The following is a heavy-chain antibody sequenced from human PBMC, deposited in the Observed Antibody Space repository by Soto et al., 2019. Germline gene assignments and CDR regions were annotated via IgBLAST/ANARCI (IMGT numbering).Heavy chain of an antibody. CDR1: GFTCSNYA. CDR2: ISGSGAGT. Sequence: PGGSLRLSCAASGFTCSNYALSWVRQAPGKGLEWVSSISGSGAGTYYADSVKGRFTISRDNSKNTLYLQVNSLRAEDTAVYYCGEWGGVAAPSCFDYWGQGTLVPVSS. V-gene: IGHV3-23*01. J-gene: IGHJ4*02. D-gene: IGHD6-19*01. CDR3: GEWGGVAAPSCFDY.